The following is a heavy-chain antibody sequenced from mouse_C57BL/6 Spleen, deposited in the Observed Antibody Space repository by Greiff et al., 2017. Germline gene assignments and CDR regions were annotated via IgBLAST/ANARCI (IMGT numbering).Heavy chain of an antibody. CDR1: GYSFTGYY. Sequence: LKESGPELVKPGASVKISCKASGYSFTGYYMNWVKQSPEKSLEWIGEINPSTGGTTYNQKFKAKATLTVDKSSSTAYMQLKSLTSEDSAVYYCARRGGSYGAMDYWGQGTSVTVSS. V-gene: IGHV1-42*01. CDR3: ARRGGSYGAMDY. D-gene: IGHD1-1*01. J-gene: IGHJ4*01. CDR2: INPSTGGT.